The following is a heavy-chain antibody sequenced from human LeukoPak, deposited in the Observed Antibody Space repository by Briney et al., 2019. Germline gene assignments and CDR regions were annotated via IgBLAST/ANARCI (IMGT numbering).Heavy chain of an antibody. Sequence: GGSLRLSCAAAGFTFSSYALSWVRQAPGKGLEWVSTISGSGRSTYYADSVKGRFTISRDHSKNTLYLQMNSLRAEDTAVYYCARDLHGSRDVWGKGTTVTVSS. CDR3: ARDLHGSRDV. CDR1: GFTFSSYA. V-gene: IGHV3-23*01. D-gene: IGHD3-10*01. J-gene: IGHJ6*04. CDR2: ISGSGRST.